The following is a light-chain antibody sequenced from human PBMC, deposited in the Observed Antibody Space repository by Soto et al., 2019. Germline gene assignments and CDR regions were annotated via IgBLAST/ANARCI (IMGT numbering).Light chain of an antibody. J-gene: IGLJ1*01. CDR2: DFT. CDR1: SRDVTDSDS. Sequence: QSVLIQPASVSGSPGQSVTISCAGASRDVTDSDSVSWYQHRPGEAPELKILDFTYRPSGVSDRFSGSLSANTASLTISGLQVEDEGDYYCVSYTNPGTYVFGPGTKLTVL. CDR3: VSYTNPGTYV. V-gene: IGLV2-14*03.